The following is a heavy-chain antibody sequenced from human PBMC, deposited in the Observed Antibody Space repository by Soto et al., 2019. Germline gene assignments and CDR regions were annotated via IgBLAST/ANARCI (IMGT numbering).Heavy chain of an antibody. J-gene: IGHJ4*02. D-gene: IGHD2-15*01. CDR2: IKEDGSER. Sequence: EVQLVESGGGLVQPGGSLRLSCAASGFTFNTYRMTWVRQAPGKGLEWVANIKEDGSERFYEDSVKGRFTISRDNAKNSLSLQINSLRVEDTAVYYCAREEPALYCHGASCSSAHFAYWGQGTLVTVSS. CDR3: AREEPALYCHGASCSSAHFAY. V-gene: IGHV3-7*01. CDR1: GFTFNTYR.